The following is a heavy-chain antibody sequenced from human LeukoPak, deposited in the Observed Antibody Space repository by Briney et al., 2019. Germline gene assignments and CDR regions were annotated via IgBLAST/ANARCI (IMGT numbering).Heavy chain of an antibody. CDR2: IYHSGST. D-gene: IGHD6-6*01. CDR3: ARAGLEYSGSSWAMV. J-gene: IGHJ4*02. CDR1: GGSISSGGYY. V-gene: IGHV4-30-2*01. Sequence: SETLSLTCTVSGGSISSGGYYWSWIRQPPGKGLEWIGYIYHSGSTYYNPSLKSRVTISVDRSKNQFSLKLNSVTAADTAVYYCARAGLEYSGSSWAMVWGQGTPVTVSS.